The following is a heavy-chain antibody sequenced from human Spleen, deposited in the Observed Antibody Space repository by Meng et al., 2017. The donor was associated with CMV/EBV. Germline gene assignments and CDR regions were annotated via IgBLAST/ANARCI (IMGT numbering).Heavy chain of an antibody. CDR3: ARDRGYSHGYAFDH. V-gene: IGHV3-11*06. CDR2: ISSRSTYI. CDR1: GFTFSDYY. J-gene: IGHJ4*02. D-gene: IGHD5-18*01. Sequence: GGSLRLSCAASGFTFSDYYMSWIRQAPGKGLEWVSSISSRSTYISYTDSVKGRFTVSRDNAKNSLYLQMTSLRAEDTAIYYCARDRGYSHGYAFDHWGQGTLVTVSS.